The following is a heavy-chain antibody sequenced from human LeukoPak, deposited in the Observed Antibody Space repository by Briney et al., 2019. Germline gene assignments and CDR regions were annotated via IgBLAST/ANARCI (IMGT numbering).Heavy chain of an antibody. CDR2: IYYSGST. V-gene: IGHV4-39*07. D-gene: IGHD4-23*01. CDR3: ARDPRDYGGE. J-gene: IGHJ4*02. CDR1: GGSISSSSYY. Sequence: PSETLSLTCTVSGGSISSSSYYWGWIRQPPGKGLEWIGSIYYSGSTYYNPSLKSRVTISVDTSKNQFSLKLSFVTAADTAVYYCARDPRDYGGEWGQGTLVTVSS.